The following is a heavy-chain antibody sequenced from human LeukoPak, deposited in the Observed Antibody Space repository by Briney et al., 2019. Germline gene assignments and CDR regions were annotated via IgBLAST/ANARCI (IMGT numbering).Heavy chain of an antibody. CDR2: IKTDGSIT. D-gene: IGHD3-10*01. J-gene: IGHJ4*02. CDR3: AKDRRAGSYDY. Sequence: GGSLRLSCAASGFSFSVFWMHWVRQAPGKGPVWVSRIKTDGSITDYADSVKGRFTISRDNSKNTLYLQMNSLRAEDTAVYYCAKDRRAGSYDYWGQGTLVTVSS. CDR1: GFSFSVFW. V-gene: IGHV3-74*01.